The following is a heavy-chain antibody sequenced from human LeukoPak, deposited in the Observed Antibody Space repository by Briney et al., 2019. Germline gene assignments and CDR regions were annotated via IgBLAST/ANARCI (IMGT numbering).Heavy chain of an antibody. J-gene: IGHJ4*02. V-gene: IGHV4-59*01. CDR2: IYYSGST. D-gene: IGHD1-14*01. Sequence: LETLSLTCTVSGGSISSYYWSWIRQPPGKGLEWIGYIYYSGSTNYNPSLKSRVTISVDTSKNQFSLKLSSVTAADTAVYYCASFPDLERGMTGNYWGQGTLVTVSS. CDR3: ASFPDLERGMTGNY. CDR1: GGSISSYY.